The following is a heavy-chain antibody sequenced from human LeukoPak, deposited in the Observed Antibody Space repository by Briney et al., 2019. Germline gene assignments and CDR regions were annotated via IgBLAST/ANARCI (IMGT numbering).Heavy chain of an antibody. CDR2: ISGSGGST. D-gene: IGHD5-18*01. J-gene: IGHJ4*02. CDR1: GLTFSSYA. CDR3: AKDSNTAMVLSNFDY. V-gene: IGHV3-23*01. Sequence: GGSLRLSCASCGLTFSSYAMSWVRQAPGKGLEWVSAISGSGGSTYYADSVKGRFTISRDNSKNTLYLQMNSLRAEDTAVYYCAKDSNTAMVLSNFDYWGQGTLVTVSS.